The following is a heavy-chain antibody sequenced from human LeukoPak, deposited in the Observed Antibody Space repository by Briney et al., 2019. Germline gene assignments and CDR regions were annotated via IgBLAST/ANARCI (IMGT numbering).Heavy chain of an antibody. CDR2: ISYSGST. V-gene: IGHV4-39*07. Sequence: SETLSLTCTVSGGSISSRSNYWGWIRQPPGKGLEWIGSISYSGSTYYNPSLKSRVTISVDTSKSQFSLKLSSVTAADTAVYYCAREVYYMDVWGKGTTVTVSS. CDR3: AREVYYMDV. CDR1: GGSISSRSNY. J-gene: IGHJ6*03.